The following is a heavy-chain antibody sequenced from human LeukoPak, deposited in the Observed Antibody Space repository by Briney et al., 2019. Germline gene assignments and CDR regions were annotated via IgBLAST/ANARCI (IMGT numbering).Heavy chain of an antibody. CDR1: RFTFSSYG. CDR3: AKDRETTASGTFDY. J-gene: IGHJ4*02. CDR2: ISYDGNNR. V-gene: IGHV3-30*18. Sequence: GGSLILSCAASRFTFSSYGMHWVRQAPGKGLEWVAVISYDGNNRYYADSVKGRFTISRYNSNNTLYLQMNSLRAEDTAVYYCAKDRETTASGTFDYWGQGTLVTVSS. D-gene: IGHD6-13*01.